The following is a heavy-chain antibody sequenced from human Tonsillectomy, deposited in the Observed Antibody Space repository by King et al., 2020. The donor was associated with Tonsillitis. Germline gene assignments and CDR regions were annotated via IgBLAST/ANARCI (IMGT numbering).Heavy chain of an antibody. Sequence: QLVQSGAEVKKPGASVKVSCKASGYTFTSYYMHWVRQAPGQGLEWMGIINPSGGSTSYAQKFQGRVTMTRDTSTSTVYMELSSLRSEDTAVYYCARDLSSNSSGWFPQDSGGQGTLVTVSS. J-gene: IGHJ4*02. V-gene: IGHV1-46*01. CDR1: GYTFTSYY. D-gene: IGHD6-19*01. CDR3: ARDLSSNSSGWFPQDS. CDR2: INPSGGST.